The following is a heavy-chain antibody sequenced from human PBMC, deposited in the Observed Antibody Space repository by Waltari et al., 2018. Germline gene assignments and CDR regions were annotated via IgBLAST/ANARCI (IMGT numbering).Heavy chain of an antibody. CDR2: ISSNGGST. J-gene: IGHJ6*03. CDR3: ARDRLTYYMDV. Sequence: EVQLVESGGGLVKPGGSLRLSCAASGFTFSSYAMHWVRQAPGKGLEYVSAISSNGGSTYYANSVKGRFTISRDNSKNTLYLQMNSLRAEDTAVYYCARDRLTYYMDVWGKGTTVTVSS. CDR1: GFTFSSYA. V-gene: IGHV3-64*01. D-gene: IGHD2-8*01.